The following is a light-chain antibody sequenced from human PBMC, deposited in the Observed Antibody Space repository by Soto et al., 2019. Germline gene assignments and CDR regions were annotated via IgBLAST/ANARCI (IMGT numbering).Light chain of an antibody. CDR2: DAS. V-gene: IGKV3D-20*02. CDR1: QSVSSNF. Sequence: EIVLTQSPGTLSLSPGERATLSCRASQSVSSNFLAWYQQKPGQAPRLLIYDASNRATGIPDRFSGSGSGTDFTLTVTSLHSEDFGIYYCQQYTDWPPTFGQGTKVDIK. J-gene: IGKJ1*01. CDR3: QQYTDWPPT.